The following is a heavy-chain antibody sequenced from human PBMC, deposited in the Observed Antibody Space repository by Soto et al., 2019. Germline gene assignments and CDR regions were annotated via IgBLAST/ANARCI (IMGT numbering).Heavy chain of an antibody. J-gene: IGHJ4*03. CDR1: GFAFSSYG. Sequence: GGSLRLSCAASGFAFSSYGMHWVRQAPGKVLEWVAFISCDGGNKYSADSVKGRFTISRDNFKNTLYLQMNSLRAEDTAVHYCAKDAGSGSYHYYVDYWGQGIRFTFSS. D-gene: IGHD2-2*01. CDR3: AKDAGSGSYHYYVDY. V-gene: IGHV3-30*18. CDR2: ISCDGGNK.